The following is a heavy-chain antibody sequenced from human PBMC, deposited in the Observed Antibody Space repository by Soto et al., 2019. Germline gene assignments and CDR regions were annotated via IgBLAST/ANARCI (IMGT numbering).Heavy chain of an antibody. V-gene: IGHV3-30*18. CDR1: GFTFSTYG. CDR2: ISSDENNI. D-gene: IGHD1-7*01. Sequence: QVQLVESGGGVVQPGRSLRLSCAASGFTFSTYGMHWVRQAPGKGLEWVTFISSDENNIYYADSVKGRVTISRDNSKNTLYLQVNSLRTEDTAVYYCAKGLNWNYAVFDSWVQGTLVTVSS. J-gene: IGHJ4*02. CDR3: AKGLNWNYAVFDS.